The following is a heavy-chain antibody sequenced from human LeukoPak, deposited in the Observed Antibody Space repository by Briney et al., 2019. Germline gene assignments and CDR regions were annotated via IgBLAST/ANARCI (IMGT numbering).Heavy chain of an antibody. CDR2: LYLSGGSP. V-gene: IGHV3-23*01. J-gene: IGHJ4*02. Sequence: GGSLRLSCAASGFTFSSYAMSWVRQAPGKGLEWVSTLYLSGGSPDYADSVKGRFTISRDNSKNTLYLQMNSLRAEDTAVYYCARVAVGADFDYWGQGTLVTVSS. D-gene: IGHD1-26*01. CDR1: GFTFSSYA. CDR3: ARVAVGADFDY.